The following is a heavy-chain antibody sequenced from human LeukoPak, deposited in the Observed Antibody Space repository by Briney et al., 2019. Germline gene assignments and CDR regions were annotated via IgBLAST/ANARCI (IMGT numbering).Heavy chain of an antibody. CDR1: GYSFTGYW. CDR3: ARRTPEYTNRWYFDL. V-gene: IGHV5-51*01. Sequence: GESLKISCKGSGYSFTGYWIGWVRQMPGKGLEWMGIIYPGDSDTRYSPSFQGQVTISADKSINTAFVQWSSLKASDTAIYYCARRTPEYTNRWYFDLWGRGTLVTVSS. J-gene: IGHJ2*01. D-gene: IGHD6-6*01. CDR2: IYPGDSDT.